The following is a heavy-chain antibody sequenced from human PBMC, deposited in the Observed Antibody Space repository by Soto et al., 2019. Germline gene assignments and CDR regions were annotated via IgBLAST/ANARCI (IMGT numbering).Heavy chain of an antibody. CDR3: AIIATSGGGDAFDI. CDR2: ILSDEFNK. V-gene: IGHV3-30-3*01. Sequence: QVQLVESGGGVVQPGRSLGLSCAASGFTFSNYAMHWVRQAPGKGLEWVAAILSDEFNKYSADSVKGRFTISRDNSKNTLYLQMNSLRPEDTAVYYCAIIATSGGGDAFDIWGQGTMVTVSS. J-gene: IGHJ3*02. D-gene: IGHD6-13*01. CDR1: GFTFSNYA.